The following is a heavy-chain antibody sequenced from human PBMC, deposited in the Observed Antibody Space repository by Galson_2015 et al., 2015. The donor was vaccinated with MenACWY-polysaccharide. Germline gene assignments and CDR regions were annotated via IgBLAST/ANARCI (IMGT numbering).Heavy chain of an antibody. D-gene: IGHD2-15*01. CDR3: ARVDCSGGHCYFAY. V-gene: IGHV1-69*02. CDR1: GDSLNSYS. CDR2: IIPFATME. Sequence: SVKASCKASGDSLNSYSIGWVRQAPGQGLEWMGRIIPFATMENYAQKFQGRVTISADTSANTVYMQLNSLRSDDTAVYFCARVDCSGGHCYFAYWGQGTLVTVSS. J-gene: IGHJ4*02.